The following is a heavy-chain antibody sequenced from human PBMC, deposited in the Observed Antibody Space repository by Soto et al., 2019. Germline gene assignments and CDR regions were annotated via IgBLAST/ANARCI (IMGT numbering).Heavy chain of an antibody. CDR2: ILPIFGTA. CDR3: ARSQGGSSSLDIYYYYYYGMDV. D-gene: IGHD2-15*01. J-gene: IGHJ6*02. CDR1: GGTFSSYA. V-gene: IGHV1-69*01. Sequence: QVQLVQSGAEVKKPGSSVKVSCKAPGGTFSSYAISWVRQAPGQGLEWMGGILPIFGTANYAQKFQGRVRITADESTSKGYMELSSLRSEDTAVYYCARSQGGSSSLDIYYYYYYGMDVWGQGTTVTVSS.